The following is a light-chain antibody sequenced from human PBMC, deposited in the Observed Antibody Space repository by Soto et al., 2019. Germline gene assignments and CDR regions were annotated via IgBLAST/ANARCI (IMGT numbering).Light chain of an antibody. CDR2: GAS. Sequence: IVSTQSPATLSLSPGERATLSCRASQSVDSYLAWYQQKVGQAPRLLIYGASSRATGIPDRFSGSGSGTDFTLTISRLEPEDFAVYYCQQYGSSPVTFGGGTKVDNK. CDR1: QSVDSY. V-gene: IGKV3-20*01. J-gene: IGKJ4*01. CDR3: QQYGSSPVT.